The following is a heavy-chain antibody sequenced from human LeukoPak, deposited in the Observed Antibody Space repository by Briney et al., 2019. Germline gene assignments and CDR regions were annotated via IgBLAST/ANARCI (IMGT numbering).Heavy chain of an antibody. CDR3: AKVQSYYGILTGDPFDY. Sequence: PGGSLRLSCAASGFTFNSHGMHWVRQGPGKGPEWVAFIVYDGGYKYYADSVKGRLTISRDNSKNTLFLQMNSLRTEDTAVYYCAKVQSYYGILTGDPFDYWGQGTLVTVSS. J-gene: IGHJ4*02. CDR1: GFTFNSHG. CDR2: IVYDGGYK. D-gene: IGHD3-9*01. V-gene: IGHV3-30*02.